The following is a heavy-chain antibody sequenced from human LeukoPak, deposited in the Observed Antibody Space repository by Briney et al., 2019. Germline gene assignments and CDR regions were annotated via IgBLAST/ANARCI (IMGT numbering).Heavy chain of an antibody. V-gene: IGHV1-18*01. CDR3: ARVPIRSVVATDLNFDY. D-gene: IGHD5-12*01. J-gene: IGHJ4*02. CDR1: GYTFTSYG. Sequence: ASVKVSCKASGYTFTSYGISWVRQAPGQGLEWMGWISAYNGNTNYAQKLQGRVTMTTDTSTSTAYMELRSLRSDDTAVYYCARVPIRSVVATDLNFDYWGQGTLVTVSS. CDR2: ISAYNGNT.